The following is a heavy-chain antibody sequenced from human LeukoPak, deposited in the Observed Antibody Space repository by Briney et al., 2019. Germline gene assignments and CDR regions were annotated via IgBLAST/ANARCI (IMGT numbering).Heavy chain of an antibody. D-gene: IGHD5-18*01. J-gene: IGHJ6*02. V-gene: IGHV1-46*01. CDR3: ARGPLSWAGHSYGTYYGMDV. Sequence: ASVKVSCKASGYTFTSYYMHWVRQAPGQGLEWMGIINPSGGSTSYAQKFQGRVTMTRDTSTSTVYMELSSLRSEDTAVYYCARGPLSWAGHSYGTYYGMDVWGQGTTVTVSS. CDR2: INPSGGST. CDR1: GYTFTSYY.